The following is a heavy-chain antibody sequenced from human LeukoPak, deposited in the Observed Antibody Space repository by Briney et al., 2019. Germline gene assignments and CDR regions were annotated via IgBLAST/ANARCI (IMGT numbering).Heavy chain of an antibody. CDR2: IIPIFGTA. CDR3: ARGGAGYCSGGSCSWYYGMDV. D-gene: IGHD2-15*01. Sequence: SVKVSCKASGGTFSSYAISWVRQAPGQGLEWMGGIIPIFGTANYAQKFQGRVTITADESTSTAYMEPSSLRSEDTAVYYCARGGAGYCSGGSCSWYYGMDVWGKGTTVTVSS. V-gene: IGHV1-69*01. CDR1: GGTFSSYA. J-gene: IGHJ6*04.